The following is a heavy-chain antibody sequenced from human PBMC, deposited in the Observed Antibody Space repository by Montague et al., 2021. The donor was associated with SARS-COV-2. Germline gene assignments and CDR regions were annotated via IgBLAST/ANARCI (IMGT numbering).Heavy chain of an antibody. CDR3: ARGVPGY. CDR2: INDSGGT. J-gene: IGHJ4*02. CDR1: GGSFSGYN. Sequence: SETLSLTCAVYGGSFSGYNWGWVRQSPGKELEWIGQINDSGGTKYNPSLKSRVTISLDTSKNQFSLKLSSVTAADTAVYYCARGVPGYWGQGTLVTVSS. V-gene: IGHV4-34*01. D-gene: IGHD4/OR15-4a*01.